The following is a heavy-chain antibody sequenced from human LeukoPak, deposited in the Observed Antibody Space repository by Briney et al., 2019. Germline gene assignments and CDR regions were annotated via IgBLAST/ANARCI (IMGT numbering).Heavy chain of an antibody. CDR2: INWNGGST. J-gene: IGHJ4*02. Sequence: GGSLRLSCAASGFTFDDYGMSWVRQAPGKGLEWVSGINWNGGSTGYADSVKGRFTISRDNSKNTLYLQMDSLRAEDTVVYYCARSHDYGDYWGQGTLVTVSS. D-gene: IGHD6-19*01. CDR1: GFTFDDYG. CDR3: ARSHDYGDY. V-gene: IGHV3-20*04.